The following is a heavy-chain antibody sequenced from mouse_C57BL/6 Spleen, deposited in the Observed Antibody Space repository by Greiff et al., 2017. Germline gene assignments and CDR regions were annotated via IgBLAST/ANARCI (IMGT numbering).Heavy chain of an antibody. CDR2: ISYDGSN. Sequence: ESGPGLVKPSQSLSLTCSVTGYSITSGYYWNWIRQFPGNKLEWMGYISYDGSNNYNPSLKNRISITRDTSTNQFVLKLNSVTTEDTATYYCARFYDFYFDYWGQGTTLTVSS. D-gene: IGHD2-3*01. J-gene: IGHJ2*01. V-gene: IGHV3-6*01. CDR1: GYSITSGYY. CDR3: ARFYDFYFDY.